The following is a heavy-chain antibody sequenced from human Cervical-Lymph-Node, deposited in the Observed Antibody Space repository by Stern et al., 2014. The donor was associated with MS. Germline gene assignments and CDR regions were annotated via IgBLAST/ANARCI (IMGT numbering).Heavy chain of an antibody. J-gene: IGHJ2*01. CDR3: ARRGYSYTWYFDL. V-gene: IGHV4-59*01. D-gene: IGHD5-18*01. CDR2: IYYSGST. CDR1: GGSISSYY. Sequence: QLQLQESGPGLVKPSETLSLTCTVSGGSISSYYWSWIRQPPGKGLEWIGYIYYSGSTNYNPSLKSRVTISVDTSKNQFSLKLSSVTAADTAVYYCARRGYSYTWYFDLWGRGTLVTVSS.